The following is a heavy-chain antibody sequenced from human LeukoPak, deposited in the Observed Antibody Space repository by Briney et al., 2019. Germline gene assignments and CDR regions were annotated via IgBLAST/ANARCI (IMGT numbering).Heavy chain of an antibody. CDR3: ARGIYMGVVIGTFEY. J-gene: IGHJ4*02. CDR2: INPDSGGT. Sequence: GASVKVSCKASGYTFTGYYMHWVRQAPGQGLEWMGWINPDSGGTNYAQKFQGRVNMTRDTSIHAAYRALSRLSSGDGAVYYCARGIYMGVVIGTFEYWGQGALGTVSS. V-gene: IGHV1-2*02. CDR1: GYTFTGYY. D-gene: IGHD3-3*01.